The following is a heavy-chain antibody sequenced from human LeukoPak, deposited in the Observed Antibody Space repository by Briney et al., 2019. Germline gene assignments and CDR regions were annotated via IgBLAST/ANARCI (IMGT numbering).Heavy chain of an antibody. CDR3: ASSMTTVPADY. CDR1: GFTFSSYG. CDR2: ISYDGSNK. V-gene: IGHV3-30*03. D-gene: IGHD4-17*01. Sequence: GGSLRLSCSASGFTFSSYGMHWVRQAPGKGLEWVAVISYDGSNKYYADSVKGRFTISRDNSKNTLYLQMNSLRAEDTAVYYCASSMTTVPADYWGQGALVTVSS. J-gene: IGHJ4*02.